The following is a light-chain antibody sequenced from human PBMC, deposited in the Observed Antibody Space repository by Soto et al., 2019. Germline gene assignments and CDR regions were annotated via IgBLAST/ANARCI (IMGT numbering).Light chain of an antibody. V-gene: IGLV2-8*01. CDR3: TSYAGRNTLI. CDR2: AVS. CDR1: SSDVGGYNY. Sequence: QSALTQPPSASGSPGQSVTISCTGTSSDVGGYNYVSWYQQHPGKAPKLMIYAVSERPSGVPDRFSGSKSGNTASLTVSGLQAEDEADYYCTSYAGRNTLIFGGGTQLTVL. J-gene: IGLJ2*01.